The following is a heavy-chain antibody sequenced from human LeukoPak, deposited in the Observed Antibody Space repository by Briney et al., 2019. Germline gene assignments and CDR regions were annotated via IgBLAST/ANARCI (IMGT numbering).Heavy chain of an antibody. Sequence: GGSLRLSCAASGFTFSSYSMNWVRQAPGKGLEWVSYISSSSSTIYYADSVKGRFTISRDNAKNSLYLQMNSLRDEDTAVYYCARDREVYDFWSRPEYYYGMDVWGQGTTVTVSS. CDR3: ARDREVYDFWSRPEYYYGMDV. CDR2: ISSSSSTI. J-gene: IGHJ6*02. CDR1: GFTFSSYS. D-gene: IGHD3-3*01. V-gene: IGHV3-48*02.